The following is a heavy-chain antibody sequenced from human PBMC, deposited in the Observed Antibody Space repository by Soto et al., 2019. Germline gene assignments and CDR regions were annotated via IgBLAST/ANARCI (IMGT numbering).Heavy chain of an antibody. CDR1: GGSISSSSYY. CDR2: IYYSGST. CDR3: ASSGYYDFWSGLDY. D-gene: IGHD3-3*01. V-gene: IGHV4-39*01. J-gene: IGHJ4*01. Sequence: SETLSLTCTVSGGSISSSSYYWCWIRQPPGKGLEWIGSIYYSGSTYYNPSLKSRVTISVDTSKNQFSLKLSSVTAADTAVYHCASSGYYDFWSGLDYW.